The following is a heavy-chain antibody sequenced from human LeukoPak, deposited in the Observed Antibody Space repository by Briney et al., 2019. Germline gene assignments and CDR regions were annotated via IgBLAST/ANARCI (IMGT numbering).Heavy chain of an antibody. CDR1: GFTVSSNY. V-gene: IGHV3-66*01. J-gene: IGHJ4*02. Sequence: GGSLRLSCAASGFTVSSNYMSWVRQAPGKGLEWVSAIYSGGSTYYADSVKGRVTISRDNSKNTLSLHMSSLRAEDTAVYYCARVDYGDYGFDYWGQGTLVTVSS. CDR2: IYSGGST. D-gene: IGHD4-17*01. CDR3: ARVDYGDYGFDY.